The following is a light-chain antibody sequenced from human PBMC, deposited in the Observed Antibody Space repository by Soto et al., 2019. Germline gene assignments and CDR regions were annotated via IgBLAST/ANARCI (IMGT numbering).Light chain of an antibody. V-gene: IGLV1-40*01. CDR2: GNS. CDR3: QSYDSSLSGLYV. J-gene: IGLJ1*01. CDR1: SSNIGAGYD. Sequence: QSVLTQPPSVSGAPGQRVTTSCTGSSSNIGAGYDVHWYQQLPGTAPKLLIYGNSNRPSGVPDRFSGSKSGTSASLATTGLQAEDEADYYCQSYDSSLSGLYVFGTGTKV.